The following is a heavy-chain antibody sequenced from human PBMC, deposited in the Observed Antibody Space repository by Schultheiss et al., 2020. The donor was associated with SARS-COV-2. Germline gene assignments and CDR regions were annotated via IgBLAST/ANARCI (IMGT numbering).Heavy chain of an antibody. Sequence: GGSLRLSCAASGFTFSNAWMNWVRQAPGKGLEWVGRIKSKTDGETTDYDAAVKGRFTISRDDSKNTLYLQMNSLKTEDTAVYYCTTRDIVVVPAAYDYWGQGTLVTVSS. J-gene: IGHJ4*02. CDR2: IKSKTDGETT. CDR1: GFTFSNAW. D-gene: IGHD2-2*01. V-gene: IGHV3-15*07. CDR3: TTRDIVVVPAAYDY.